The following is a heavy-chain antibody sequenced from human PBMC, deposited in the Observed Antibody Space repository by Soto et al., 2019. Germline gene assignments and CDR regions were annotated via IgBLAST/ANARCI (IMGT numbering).Heavy chain of an antibody. V-gene: IGHV1-69*13. CDR2: IIPIFGTA. Sequence: EASVKVSCKASGGTFSSYSISWVLQAPGQGLEWMGGIIPIFGTANYAQKFQGRVTITADESTSTAYMELSSLRSEDTAVYYCARVGQQLAFDYWGQGTLVTVSS. D-gene: IGHD6-13*01. CDR1: GGTFSSYS. CDR3: ARVGQQLAFDY. J-gene: IGHJ4*02.